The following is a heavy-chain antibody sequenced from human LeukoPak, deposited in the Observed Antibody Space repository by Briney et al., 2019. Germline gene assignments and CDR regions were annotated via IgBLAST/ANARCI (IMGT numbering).Heavy chain of an antibody. Sequence: GGSLRLSCAASGFTFSNYVMSWVRQATGKGLEWVSAIGTAGDTYYPGSVKGRFTISRDNAKNSLYLQMNSLRAEDTAVYYCARSEYYDFWSGYYTYREFDYWGQGTLVTVSS. D-gene: IGHD3-3*01. CDR3: ARSEYYDFWSGYYTYREFDY. CDR1: GFTFSNYV. V-gene: IGHV3-13*01. CDR2: IGTAGDT. J-gene: IGHJ4*02.